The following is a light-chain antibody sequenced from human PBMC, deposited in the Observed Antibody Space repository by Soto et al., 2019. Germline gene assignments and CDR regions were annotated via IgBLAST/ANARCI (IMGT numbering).Light chain of an antibody. CDR2: DAS. CDR1: QDISNY. V-gene: IGKV1-33*01. J-gene: IGKJ3*01. Sequence: DIQMTQSPYSLSASVGDRVTFTCQASQDISNYLNWYQQKPGEAPKVLIYDASNLETGVPSRFNGSGTGADFTFTISSLHPEDTATYYCQQYDNLPFTFGPGTKVDI. CDR3: QQYDNLPFT.